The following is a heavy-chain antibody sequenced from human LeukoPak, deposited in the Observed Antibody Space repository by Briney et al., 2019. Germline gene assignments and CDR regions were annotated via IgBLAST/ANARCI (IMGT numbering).Heavy chain of an antibody. J-gene: IGHJ6*04. CDR3: AELGITMIGGV. V-gene: IGHV3-48*03. CDR2: ISSSGSTI. Sequence: GGSLRLSCAASGFTFSSYEMNWVRQAPGKGLEWVSYISSSGSTIYYADSVKGRFTISRDNAMNSLYLQMNSLRAEDTAVYYCAELGITMIGGVWGKGTTVTISS. CDR1: GFTFSSYE. D-gene: IGHD3-10*02.